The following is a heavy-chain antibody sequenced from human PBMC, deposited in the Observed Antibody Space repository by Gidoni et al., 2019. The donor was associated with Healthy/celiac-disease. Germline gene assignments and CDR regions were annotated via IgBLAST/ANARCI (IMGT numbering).Heavy chain of an antibody. Sequence: QVQLVQSGAEVQKPGASVTVSCKASGYTFTSYGISWVRQAPGQGLEWMGCISAYNGNTNYAQKLQGRGTMTTDTSTSTAYMERRSLRSDDTAVYYCARDAVIVVVPAAWGWFDPWGQGTLVTVSS. V-gene: IGHV1-18*01. D-gene: IGHD2-2*01. CDR2: ISAYNGNT. CDR1: GYTFTSYG. J-gene: IGHJ5*02. CDR3: ARDAVIVVVPAAWGWFDP.